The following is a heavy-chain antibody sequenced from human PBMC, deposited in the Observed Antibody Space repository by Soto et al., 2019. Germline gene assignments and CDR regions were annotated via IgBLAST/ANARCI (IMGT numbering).Heavy chain of an antibody. J-gene: IGHJ6*02. Sequence: GGSLRLSCAASGFAFDDYAMHWVRQAPGKGLEWVSLISWDGGSSFYADSVKGRFTVSRDNSKSFLYLQMRSLRGDDTAFYYCAKGTWAARDSAIIPGLNAYNYYGVDVWGQGTKVTVSS. CDR1: GFAFDDYA. CDR2: ISWDGGSS. CDR3: AKGTWAARDSAIIPGLNAYNYYGVDV. V-gene: IGHV3-43D*03. D-gene: IGHD1-26*01.